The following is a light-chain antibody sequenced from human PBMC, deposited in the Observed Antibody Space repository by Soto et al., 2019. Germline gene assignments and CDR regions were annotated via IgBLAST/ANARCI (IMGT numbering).Light chain of an antibody. Sequence: EIVLTQSPGTLSLSPGERATLSCRASQSVTSTYLAWYQQRRGQTPSXLIYGASTRATGIPERVSGSGAGTHFTLTISRLEPGDVSVDYCQHFGGTTFTFGQGTRLENK. CDR3: QHFGGTTFT. CDR2: GAS. V-gene: IGKV3-20*01. CDR1: QSVTSTY. J-gene: IGKJ5*01.